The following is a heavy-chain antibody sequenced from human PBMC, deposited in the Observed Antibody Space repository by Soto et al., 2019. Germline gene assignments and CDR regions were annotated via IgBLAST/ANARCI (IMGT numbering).Heavy chain of an antibody. V-gene: IGHV1-8*01. D-gene: IGHD1-26*01. CDR2: MNPNSGNT. CDR3: AVPTVARSYNY. J-gene: IGHJ4*02. CDR1: GYTFTSFD. Sequence: QVQLVQSGADVKKPGASVKVSCKASGYTFTSFDINWVRQATGQGLEWMGWMNPNSGNTGYAQKFQGRVTMTRTTSISTTYMELSSLRSEDTAVYYCAVPTVARSYNYWGQGTLVTVSS.